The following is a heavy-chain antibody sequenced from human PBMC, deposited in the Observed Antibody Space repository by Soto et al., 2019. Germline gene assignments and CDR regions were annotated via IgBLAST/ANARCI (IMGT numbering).Heavy chain of an antibody. CDR2: IIPIFGTA. V-gene: IGHV1-69*06. J-gene: IGHJ4*02. CDR1: GGTFSSYA. D-gene: IGHD6-13*01. CDR3: ASFLIAAAGKRGDY. Sequence: SVKVSCKASGGTFSSYAISWLRQAPGQGLEWMGGIIPIFGTANYAQKFQGRVTITADKSTSTAYMELSSLRSEDTAVYYCASFLIAAAGKRGDYWGQGTLVTVSS.